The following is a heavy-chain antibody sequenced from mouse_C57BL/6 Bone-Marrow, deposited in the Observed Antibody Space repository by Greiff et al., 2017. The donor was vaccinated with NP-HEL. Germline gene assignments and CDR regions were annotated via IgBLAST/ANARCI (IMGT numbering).Heavy chain of an antibody. D-gene: IGHD1-1*01. CDR3: ASFRTTVPLYAMDY. Sequence: EVQLQQSGPELVKPGASVKISCKASGYSFTDYNMNWVKQSNGKSLEWIGVINPNYGTTSYNQKFKGKATLTVDQSSSTAYMQLNSLTSEDSAVYYCASFRTTVPLYAMDYWGQGTSVTVSS. CDR1: GYSFTDYN. CDR2: INPNYGTT. J-gene: IGHJ4*01. V-gene: IGHV1-39*01.